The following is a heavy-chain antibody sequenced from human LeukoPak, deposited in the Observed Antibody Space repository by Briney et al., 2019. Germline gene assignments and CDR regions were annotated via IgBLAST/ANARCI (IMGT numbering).Heavy chain of an antibody. CDR2: IIPIFGTA. V-gene: IGHV1-69*05. Sequence: ASVKVSCKASGYTFTGYYMHWVRQAPGQGLEWMGRIIPIFGTANYAQKFQGRVTITTDESTSTAYMELSSLRSEDTAVYYCATLADCSGGSCYSEPIDYWGQGTLVTVSS. CDR1: GYTFTGYY. CDR3: ATLADCSGGSCYSEPIDY. D-gene: IGHD2-15*01. J-gene: IGHJ4*02.